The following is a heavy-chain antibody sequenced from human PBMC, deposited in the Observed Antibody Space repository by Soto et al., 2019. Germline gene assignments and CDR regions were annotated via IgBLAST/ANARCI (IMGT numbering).Heavy chain of an antibody. J-gene: IGHJ4*02. CDR1: GCTFSSYA. CDR2: ISGSGGST. Sequence: VVSLRISCAASGCTFSSYAMSWVRQAPGKGLEWVSAISGSGGSTYYADSVKGRFTISRDNSKNTLDLQMNSLRAEDTAVYYCAKSGGSYRLPFDYWGQGTLVTVSS. V-gene: IGHV3-23*01. D-gene: IGHD1-26*01. CDR3: AKSGGSYRLPFDY.